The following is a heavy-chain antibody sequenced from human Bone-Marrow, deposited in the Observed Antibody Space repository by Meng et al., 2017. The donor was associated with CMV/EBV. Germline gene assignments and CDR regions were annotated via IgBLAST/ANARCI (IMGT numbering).Heavy chain of an antibody. D-gene: IGHD1-26*01. V-gene: IGHV3-74*01. CDR2: INSDGSST. J-gene: IGHJ6*02. Sequence: ETLSLTCAASGFTFSSYWMHWVRQAPGKGLVWVSRINSDGSSTSYADSVKGRFTISRDNAKNTLYLQMNSLRAEDTAVYYCARGGIVGARNYYGMDVWGQGTTVTVSS. CDR3: ARGGIVGARNYYGMDV. CDR1: GFTFSSYW.